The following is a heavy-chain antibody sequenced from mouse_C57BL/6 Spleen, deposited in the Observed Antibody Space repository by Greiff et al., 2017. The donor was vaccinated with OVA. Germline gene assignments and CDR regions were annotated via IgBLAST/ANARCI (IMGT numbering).Heavy chain of an antibody. D-gene: IGHD1-1*01. V-gene: IGHV2-2*01. CDR3: ARREDYYGSSSYYYAMDY. Sequence: VNLVESGPGLVQPSQSLSITCTVSGFSLTSYGVHWVRQSPGKGLEWLGVIWSGGSTDYNAAFISSLSISKDNSKSQVFFKMNSLQADDTAIYYCARREDYYGSSSYYYAMDYWGQGTSVTVSS. CDR1: GFSLTSYG. CDR2: IWSGGST. J-gene: IGHJ4*01.